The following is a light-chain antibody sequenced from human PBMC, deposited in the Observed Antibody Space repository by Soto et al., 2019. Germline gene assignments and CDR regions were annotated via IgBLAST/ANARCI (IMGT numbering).Light chain of an antibody. CDR2: DAS. J-gene: IGKJ5*01. CDR1: QSVSSY. Sequence: EIVLTQSPATLSLSPGERATLSCRASQSVSSYLAWYQQKPGQAPRLLIYDASNRATGIPARFSGSGPGTDFTLTISSLEPEDFAVYYCPQRSNWPPITFGNGTRLEIK. V-gene: IGKV3-11*01. CDR3: PQRSNWPPIT.